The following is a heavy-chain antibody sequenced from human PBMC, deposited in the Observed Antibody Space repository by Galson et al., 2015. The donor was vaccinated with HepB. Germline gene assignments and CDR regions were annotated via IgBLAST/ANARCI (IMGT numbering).Heavy chain of an antibody. CDR1: GFSLSTSGMR. Sequence: PALVKPTQTLTLTCTFSGFSLSTSGMRVSWIRQPPGKALEWLARIDWDDDKFYSTSLKTRLTISKDTSKNRVVLTMTNMDPVATATYYGARGFCGGDCNFGGRPGLKAFDTGAKGQWSPSLQ. V-gene: IGHV2-70*04. D-gene: IGHD2-21*02. J-gene: IGHJ3*02. CDR2: IDWDDDK. CDR3: ARGFCGGDCNFGGRPGLKAFDT.